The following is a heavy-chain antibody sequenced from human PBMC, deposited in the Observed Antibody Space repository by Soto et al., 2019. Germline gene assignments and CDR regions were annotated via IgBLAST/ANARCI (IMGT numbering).Heavy chain of an antibody. CDR3: ARDPYYDSSGYYPY. D-gene: IGHD3-22*01. CDR1: GFTVSSNY. CDR2: IYSGGST. Sequence: GGSLRLSCAASGFTVSSNYMSWVRQAPGKGLEWVSVIYSGGSTYYADSVKGRFTISRDNSKNTLYLQMNSLRAEDTAVYYCARDPYYDSSGYYPYWGQGTLVTVSS. V-gene: IGHV3-53*01. J-gene: IGHJ4*02.